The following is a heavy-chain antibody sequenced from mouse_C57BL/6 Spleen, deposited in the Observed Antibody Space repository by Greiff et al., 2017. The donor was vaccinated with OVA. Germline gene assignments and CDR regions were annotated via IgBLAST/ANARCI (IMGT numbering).Heavy chain of an antibody. J-gene: IGHJ3*01. V-gene: IGHV1-15*01. CDR2: IDPETGGT. CDR1: GYTFTDYE. Sequence: QVQLQQSGAGLVRPGASVTLSCKASGYTFTDYEMHWVKQTPVHGLGWIGAIDPETGGTAYNQKFKGKAILTADKSSSTAYMELRSLTSEDSAVYYCTRQDSWFAYWGQGTLVTVSA. CDR3: TRQDSWFAY.